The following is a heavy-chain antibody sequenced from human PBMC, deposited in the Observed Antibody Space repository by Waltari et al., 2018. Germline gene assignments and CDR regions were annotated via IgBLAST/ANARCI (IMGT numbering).Heavy chain of an antibody. CDR1: GGTFSSYA. V-gene: IGHV1-69*12. Sequence: QVQLVQSGAGVKKPGSSVKVSCKASGGTFSSYAISWVRPAPGQGLEWMGGIIPIFGTANYAQKFQGRVTITADESTSTAYMELSSLRSEDTAVYYCARGSSITIFGVVRYYMDVWGKGTTVTISS. J-gene: IGHJ6*03. D-gene: IGHD3-3*01. CDR3: ARGSSITIFGVVRYYMDV. CDR2: IIPIFGTA.